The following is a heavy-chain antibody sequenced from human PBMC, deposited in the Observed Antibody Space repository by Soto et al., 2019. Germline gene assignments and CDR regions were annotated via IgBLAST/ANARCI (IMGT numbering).Heavy chain of an antibody. CDR1: GYTLTELS. Sequence: QVQLVQSGAEVKKPGASVKVSCKVSGYTLTELSMHWVRQAPGKGLEWMGGFDPEDGETIYAQKFQGRVTMTEDTSTDTAYMELSSLRSEDTAVYYCATAYYDSSGYPDAFDIWGQGTMVTVSS. CDR2: FDPEDGET. D-gene: IGHD3-22*01. J-gene: IGHJ3*02. CDR3: ATAYYDSSGYPDAFDI. V-gene: IGHV1-24*01.